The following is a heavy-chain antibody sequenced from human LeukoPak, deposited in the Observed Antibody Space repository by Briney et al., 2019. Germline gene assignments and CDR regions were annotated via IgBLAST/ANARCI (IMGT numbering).Heavy chain of an antibody. CDR3: AKGTSGYSGYWSPDY. V-gene: IGHV3-11*01. Sequence: GGSLRLSCAASGFIFSNYYMSWIRQAPGKGPECIAYISGTSTAIFHADSVKGRLTIFRDNAKNSLFLQMNSLRAEDPAVDYCAKGTSGYSGYWSPDYWGQGTLVTVSS. CDR2: ISGTSTAI. D-gene: IGHD5-12*01. CDR1: GFIFSNYY. J-gene: IGHJ4*02.